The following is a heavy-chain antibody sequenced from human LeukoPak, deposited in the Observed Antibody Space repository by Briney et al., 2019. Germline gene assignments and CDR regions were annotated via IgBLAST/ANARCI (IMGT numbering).Heavy chain of an antibody. D-gene: IGHD6-19*01. CDR2: IKRNTDTGTT. Sequence: PGGSLRLSCAASGLDFRNAWMSWVRRAPGKGLEWVAHIKRNTDTGTTNYGAPVEGRFTVSRDDSKNTLYLQMNSLKIEDTAVYYCTTGDRGWQDYWGQGTLVTVSS. CDR3: TTGDRGWQDY. J-gene: IGHJ4*02. CDR1: GLDFRNAW. V-gene: IGHV3-15*01.